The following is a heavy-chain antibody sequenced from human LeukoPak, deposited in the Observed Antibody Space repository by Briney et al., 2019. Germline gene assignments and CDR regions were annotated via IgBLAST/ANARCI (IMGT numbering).Heavy chain of an antibody. Sequence: GGSLRLSCAASGFTFSSYEMNWVRQAPGKGLEWVSHISSSGSTIYYADSVKGRFTISRDNAKNSLYLQMNSLRAEDTAVYYCARNYHYYYDSNGGYWGQETLVTVSS. J-gene: IGHJ4*02. CDR3: ARNYHYYYDSNGGY. CDR1: GFTFSSYE. D-gene: IGHD3-22*01. CDR2: ISSSGSTI. V-gene: IGHV3-48*03.